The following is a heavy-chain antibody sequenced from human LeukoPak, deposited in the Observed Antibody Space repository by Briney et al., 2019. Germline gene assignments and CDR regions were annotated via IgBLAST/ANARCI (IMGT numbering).Heavy chain of an antibody. CDR2: INWSGGST. V-gene: IGHV3-20*04. Sequence: GGSLRLSCAASGFTFDDYGMSWVRQAPGKGLEWVSGINWSGGSTGYADSVKGRFTISRDNAKNSLYLQMNSLRAEDTALYYCARAGALLTSYYYYYYMDVWGKGTTVTVSS. D-gene: IGHD1-26*01. CDR1: GFTFDDYG. CDR3: ARAGALLTSYYYYYYMDV. J-gene: IGHJ6*03.